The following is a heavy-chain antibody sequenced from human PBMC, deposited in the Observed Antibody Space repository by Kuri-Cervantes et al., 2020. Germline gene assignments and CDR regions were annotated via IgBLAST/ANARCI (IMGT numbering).Heavy chain of an antibody. J-gene: IGHJ4*02. Sequence: LSLTCAASGFTFSAFRMTWVRQAPGRGREWVANINPDGSDTYYVDTVKGRFTISRDNADKSLFLPMNSLRAEDTAVYYCARDPRTITYWGQGTLVTVSS. D-gene: IGHD5-24*01. CDR1: GFTFSAFR. CDR2: INPDGSDT. CDR3: ARDPRTITY. V-gene: IGHV3-7*04.